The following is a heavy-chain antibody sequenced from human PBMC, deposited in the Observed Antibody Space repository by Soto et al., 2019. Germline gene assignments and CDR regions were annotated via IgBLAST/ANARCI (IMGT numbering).Heavy chain of an antibody. CDR3: AKDQGIAAAGTFDY. CDR2: ISYDGSNK. Sequence: LRLSCAASGFTFSSYGMHWVRQAPGKGLEWVAVISYDGSNKYYADSVKGRFTISRDNSKNTLYLQMNSLRAEDTAVYYCAKDQGIAAAGTFDYWGQGTLVTVSS. CDR1: GFTFSSYG. D-gene: IGHD6-13*01. J-gene: IGHJ4*02. V-gene: IGHV3-30*18.